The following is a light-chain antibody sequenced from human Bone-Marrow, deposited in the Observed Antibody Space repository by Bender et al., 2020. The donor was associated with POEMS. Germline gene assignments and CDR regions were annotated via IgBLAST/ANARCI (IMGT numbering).Light chain of an antibody. Sequence: QSALTQPASVSGSPGQSITISCTGTNSDVGGYNLVSWFQQHPGKAPKLIIYEVSKRPSGVSNRFSGSKSDNTASLTISGLQAEDEADYYCSSYTTNSVQVFGGGTKLTVL. J-gene: IGLJ3*02. CDR2: EVS. CDR3: SSYTTNSVQV. V-gene: IGLV2-14*02. CDR1: NSDVGGYNL.